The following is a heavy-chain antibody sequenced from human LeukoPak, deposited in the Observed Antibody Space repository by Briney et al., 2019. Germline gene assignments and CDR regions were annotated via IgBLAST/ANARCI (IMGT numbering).Heavy chain of an antibody. D-gene: IGHD3-3*01. J-gene: IGHJ6*02. V-gene: IGHV1-69*04. Sequence: SVKVSCKASGYTFSSYAISWVRQAPGQGLEWMGRIIPILGIANYAQKFQGRVTITADKSTSTAYMELSSLRSEDTAVYYCARDRGTIFGVVRDYYYYGMDVWGQGTTVTVSS. CDR1: GYTFSSYA. CDR3: ARDRGTIFGVVRDYYYYGMDV. CDR2: IIPILGIA.